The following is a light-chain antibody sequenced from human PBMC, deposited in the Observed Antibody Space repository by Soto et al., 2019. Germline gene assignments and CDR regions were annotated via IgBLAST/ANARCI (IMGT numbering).Light chain of an antibody. J-gene: IGKJ2*01. CDR2: KAS. CDR3: QHYNSYPYT. V-gene: IGKV1-5*03. CDR1: QSISDW. Sequence: DIQMTQSPSTLSASVGDRVTITCRASQSISDWLAWYQQKPGKAPNLLIYKASSLESGVPSRFSGSGSGTEFTLTISSLQPDDFATYSCQHYNSYPYTFGQGTKLEIK.